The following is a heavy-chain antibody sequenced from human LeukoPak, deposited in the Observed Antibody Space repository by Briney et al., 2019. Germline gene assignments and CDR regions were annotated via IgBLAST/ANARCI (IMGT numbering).Heavy chain of an antibody. CDR2: KSYDGSNK. Sequence: GGSLRLSCAASGFTFSSYAMHWVRQAPGKGLEWVAVKSYDGSNKYYADSVKGRFTISRDNSKNTLYLQMNSLRAEDTAVYYCAREAGYCSGGSCYDWFDPWGQGTLVTVSS. J-gene: IGHJ5*02. V-gene: IGHV3-30-3*01. CDR3: AREAGYCSGGSCYDWFDP. D-gene: IGHD2-15*01. CDR1: GFTFSSYA.